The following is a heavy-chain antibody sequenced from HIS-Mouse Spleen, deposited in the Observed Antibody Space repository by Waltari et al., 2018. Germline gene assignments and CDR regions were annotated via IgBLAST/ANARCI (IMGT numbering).Heavy chain of an antibody. J-gene: IGHJ4*02. Sequence: QVQLVQSGAEVKKPGASVKVSCKVSGYTLTELSMHWVRQAPGKGLEWMGGFDDEKCETNYAQKFQGRVTMTEDTSTDTAYMELSSLRSEDTAVYYCATVGTMVRGFDYWGQGTLVTVSS. D-gene: IGHD3-10*01. CDR1: GYTLTELS. V-gene: IGHV1-24*01. CDR2: FDDEKCET. CDR3: ATVGTMVRGFDY.